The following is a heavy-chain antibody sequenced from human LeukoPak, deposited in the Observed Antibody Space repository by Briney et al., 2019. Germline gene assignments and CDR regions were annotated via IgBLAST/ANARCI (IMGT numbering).Heavy chain of an antibody. J-gene: IGHJ4*02. Sequence: GGSLRLSCAASRLTFSSYAMSWVRQAPGKGLEWVSAISGNGTNTYYGDSVKGRFTVSRDNSRDTLFLQMNSLRGEDTAVYYCAKVSSSGYLFDYWGQGTLVTVSS. D-gene: IGHD5-12*01. CDR1: RLTFSSYA. CDR3: AKVSSSGYLFDY. V-gene: IGHV3-23*01. CDR2: ISGNGTNT.